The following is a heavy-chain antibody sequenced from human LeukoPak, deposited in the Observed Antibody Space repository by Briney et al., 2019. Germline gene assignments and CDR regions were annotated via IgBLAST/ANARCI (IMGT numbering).Heavy chain of an antibody. CDR3: AREGSVARPFDY. J-gene: IGHJ4*02. V-gene: IGHV4-59*01. D-gene: IGHD6-6*01. Sequence: PSETLSLTCTVSGGSISSYYWSWIRQPAGKGLEWIGYIYYSGSTNYNPSLKSRVTISVDTSKNQFSLKLSSVTAADTAVYYCAREGSVARPFDYWGQGTLVTVSS. CDR2: IYYSGST. CDR1: GGSISSYY.